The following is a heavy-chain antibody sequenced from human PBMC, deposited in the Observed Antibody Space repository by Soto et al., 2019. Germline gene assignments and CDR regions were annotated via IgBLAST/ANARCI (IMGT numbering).Heavy chain of an antibody. J-gene: IGHJ4*02. CDR3: ASSTGYYFDY. D-gene: IGHD3-10*01. CDR2: IYYTGIT. V-gene: IGHV4-59*01. Sequence: SETLSLTCTVSGGSISSYYWSWIRQPPGKGLEWIGYIYYTGITNYNPSLKSRVFISVDTSKNQSSLKLSSVTAADTAVYYCASSTGYYFDYWGQGTLVTVSS. CDR1: GGSISSYY.